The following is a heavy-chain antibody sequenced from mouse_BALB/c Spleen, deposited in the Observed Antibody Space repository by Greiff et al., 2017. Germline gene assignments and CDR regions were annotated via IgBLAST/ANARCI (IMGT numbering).Heavy chain of an antibody. Sequence: DVQLQESGAELVKPGASVKLSCTASGFNIKDTYMHWVKQRPEQGLEWIGRIDPANGNTKYDPKFQGKATITADTSSNTAYLQLSSLTSEDTAVYYCARSGGYGYDWYFDVWGAGTTVTVSS. CDR2: IDPANGNT. CDR1: GFNIKDTY. D-gene: IGHD2-2*01. CDR3: ARSGGYGYDWYFDV. J-gene: IGHJ1*01. V-gene: IGHV14-3*02.